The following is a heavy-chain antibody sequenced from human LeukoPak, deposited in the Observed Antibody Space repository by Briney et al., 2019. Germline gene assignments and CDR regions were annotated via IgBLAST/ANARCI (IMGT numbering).Heavy chain of an antibody. Sequence: GGSLRLSCAASGFTLTNYWMGWVRQAPGKGLEWVVNIRPEGSVKYYVDSVKGRFTISRDNAQNSLYLQMNSLRAEDTAVYYCARDWGIAADYWGQGTLVTVSS. CDR2: IRPEGSVK. V-gene: IGHV3-7*01. J-gene: IGHJ4*02. CDR3: ARDWGIAADY. D-gene: IGHD6-13*01. CDR1: GFTLTNYW.